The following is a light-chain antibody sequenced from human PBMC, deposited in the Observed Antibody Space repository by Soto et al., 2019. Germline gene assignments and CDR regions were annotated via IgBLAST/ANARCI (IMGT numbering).Light chain of an antibody. Sequence: QSVLTQPPSASGTPGQTITISCSGGSSNIEINTVSWYEHLPGTAPRPLIYGNNQRPSGGPDRFSGSKSGTSASLAISGLQSEDEAHYYCATRDDSLDVHVFGTGTKVTVL. CDR2: GNN. CDR3: ATRDDSLDVHV. V-gene: IGLV1-44*01. CDR1: SSNIEINT. J-gene: IGLJ1*01.